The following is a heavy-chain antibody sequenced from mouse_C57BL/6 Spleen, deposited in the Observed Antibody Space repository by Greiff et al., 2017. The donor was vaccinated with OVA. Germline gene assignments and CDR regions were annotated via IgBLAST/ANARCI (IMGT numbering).Heavy chain of an antibody. D-gene: IGHD1-1*01. CDR3: ARAGSSPFDY. J-gene: IGHJ2*01. CDR1: GYTFTSYW. Sequence: QVQLQQSGAELVRPGSSVKLSCKASGYTFTSYWMHWVKQRPIQGLEWIGNIDPSDSETHYNQKFKDKATLTVDKSSSTAYMQLSSLTSEDSAVYYCARAGSSPFDYWGQGTTLTVSS. V-gene: IGHV1-52*01. CDR2: IDPSDSET.